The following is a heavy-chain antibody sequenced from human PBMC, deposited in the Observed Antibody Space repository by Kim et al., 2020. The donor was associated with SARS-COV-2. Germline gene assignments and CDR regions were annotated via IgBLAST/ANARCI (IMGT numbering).Heavy chain of an antibody. CDR1: GFTFSSCA. J-gene: IGHJ6*02. D-gene: IGHD3-10*01. CDR2: ISYDGSNK. CDR3: ARDPGSRLRGLTYSYYGMDV. Sequence: GGSLRLSCAASGFTFSSCAIHWVRQAPGKGLEWVAVISYDGSNKNYADSVKGRFTISRDNSKNTLYLQMNSLRAEDTALYYCARDPGSRLRGLTYSYYGMDVWGHGTTATVSS. V-gene: IGHV3-30-3*01.